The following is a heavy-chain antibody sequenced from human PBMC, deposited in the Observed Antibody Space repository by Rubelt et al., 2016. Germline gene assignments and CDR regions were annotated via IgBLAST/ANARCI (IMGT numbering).Heavy chain of an antibody. D-gene: IGHD6-13*01. CDR1: GYAISSGYY. CDR3: ARDGIAAAAYYYYGMDV. J-gene: IGHJ6*02. V-gene: IGHV4-38-2*02. Sequence: QVQLQESGPGLVKPSETLSLTCTVSGYAISSGYYWGWIRQPPGKGLEWIGSMYHSGSTYYNPSLKSRVTISVETAKNQFSLKLSYVTAADTAVYYCARDGIAAAAYYYYGMDVWGQGTTVTVSS. CDR2: MYHSGST.